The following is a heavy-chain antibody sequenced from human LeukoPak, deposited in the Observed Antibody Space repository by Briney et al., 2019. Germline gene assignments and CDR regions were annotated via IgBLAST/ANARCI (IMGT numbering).Heavy chain of an antibody. CDR3: ATDRWGTLT. D-gene: IGHD1-1*01. J-gene: IGHJ5*02. CDR2: FDPEDGET. Sequence: GASVKVSCKVSGYTLTELSMHWVRQAPGKGLEWMGGFDPEDGETIYAQKFQGRVTMNEDTSTDTAYMELSSLRSEDTAVYYCATDRWGTLTWGQGTLVTVSS. V-gene: IGHV1-24*01. CDR1: GYTLTELS.